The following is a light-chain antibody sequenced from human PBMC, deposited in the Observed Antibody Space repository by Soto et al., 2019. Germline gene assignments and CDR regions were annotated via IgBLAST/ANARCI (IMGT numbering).Light chain of an antibody. CDR3: CSYAGSSSAYV. Sequence: QSALTQPASVSGSPGQSITISCTGTSSDVGSYNVVSWYQQHPGKAPKLLIYEGSKRPSGVSDRFSGSKSGNTASLTISGLQAEDGADYPCCSYAGSSSAYVFGTGTKLTVL. J-gene: IGLJ1*01. CDR2: EGS. CDR1: SSDVGSYNV. V-gene: IGLV2-23*01.